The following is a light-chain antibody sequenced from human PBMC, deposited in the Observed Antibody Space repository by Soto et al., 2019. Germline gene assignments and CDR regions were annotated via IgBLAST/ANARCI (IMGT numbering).Light chain of an antibody. J-gene: IGKJ1*01. CDR2: GAS. CDR3: HQYENWPKT. Sequence: EIVMTQSPPTLSVSPGERATLSCRASQSISRNLAWFQQKPGQAPSLLIFGASTRAAGIPARISGSGSGTEFTLTISGLQSEDFAVYFCHQYENWPKTFGQGTKVDIK. V-gene: IGKV3-15*01. CDR1: QSISRN.